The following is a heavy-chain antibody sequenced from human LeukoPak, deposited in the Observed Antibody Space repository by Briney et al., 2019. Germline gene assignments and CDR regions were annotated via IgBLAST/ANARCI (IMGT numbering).Heavy chain of an antibody. Sequence: SVKVSCKASGGTFSSYAISWVRQAPGQGLEWMGGIIPIFGTANYAQKFQGRVTITTDESTSTAYMELRSLRSDDTAVYYCARVLGGRFWNFDYWGQGTLVTVSS. CDR1: GGTFSSYA. D-gene: IGHD1-1*01. V-gene: IGHV1-69*05. CDR2: IIPIFGTA. J-gene: IGHJ4*02. CDR3: ARVLGGRFWNFDY.